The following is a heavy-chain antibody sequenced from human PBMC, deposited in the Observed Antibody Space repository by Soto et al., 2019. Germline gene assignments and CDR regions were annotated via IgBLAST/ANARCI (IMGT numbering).Heavy chain of an antibody. CDR3: ASSITMIVDDAFDI. CDR2: IYYSGPT. CDR1: GGSISTSSYY. V-gene: IGHV4-39*01. J-gene: IGHJ3*02. Sequence: PSETLSLTCTVSGGSISTSSYYWAWIRQPPGKGLEWLGSIYYSGPTYYNPSLKSRVTISVDRSKNQFSLNLGLVTAADTALFYCASSITMIVDDAFDIWGQGTMVTVSS. D-gene: IGHD3-22*01.